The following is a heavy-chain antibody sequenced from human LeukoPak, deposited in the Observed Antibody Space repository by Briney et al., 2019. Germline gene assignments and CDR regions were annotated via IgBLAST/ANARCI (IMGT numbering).Heavy chain of an antibody. D-gene: IGHD4-17*01. CDR3: AKDPRPPMTTVTTRYFDY. V-gene: IGHV3-7*01. CDR1: GFTFSDYW. Sequence: PGGSLRLSCAASGFTFSDYWMTWVRQAPGKGLEWVAHIKQAGGEKYYVDSVKGRFTISRDNAKNLVYLQMNSLRAEDTAVYYCAKDPRPPMTTVTTRYFDYWGQGTLVTVSS. J-gene: IGHJ4*02. CDR2: IKQAGGEK.